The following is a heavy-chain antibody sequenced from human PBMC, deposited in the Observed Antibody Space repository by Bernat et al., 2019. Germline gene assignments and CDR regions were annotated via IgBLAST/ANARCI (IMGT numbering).Heavy chain of an antibody. V-gene: IGHV1-18*01. Sequence: QVQLVQSGAEVKKPGASVKVSCKASGYTFTSYGISWVRQAPGQGLEWMGWISAYNGNTNYAQKLQGRVTMTTDTSTSTAYMELRSLRSDDTAVYYGATDLESVASLRYYYYGVDDWGQGTPVTVSS. CDR1: GYTFTSYG. CDR2: ISAYNGNT. CDR3: ATDLESVASLRYYYYGVDD. J-gene: IGHJ6*02. D-gene: IGHD5-12*01.